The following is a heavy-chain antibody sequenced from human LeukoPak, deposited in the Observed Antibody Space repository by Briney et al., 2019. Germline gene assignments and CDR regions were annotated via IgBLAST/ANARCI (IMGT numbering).Heavy chain of an antibody. CDR2: IYYSGST. J-gene: IGHJ3*02. Sequence: SETLSLTYTVSGGSISSSSYYWGWIRQPPGKGLEWIGSIYYSGSTYYNPSLKSRVTISVDTSKNQFSLKLSSVTAADTAVYYCARRNPYYDSSGYYLADAFDIWGQGTMVTVSS. CDR1: GGSISSSSYY. D-gene: IGHD3-22*01. CDR3: ARRNPYYDSSGYYLADAFDI. V-gene: IGHV4-39*01.